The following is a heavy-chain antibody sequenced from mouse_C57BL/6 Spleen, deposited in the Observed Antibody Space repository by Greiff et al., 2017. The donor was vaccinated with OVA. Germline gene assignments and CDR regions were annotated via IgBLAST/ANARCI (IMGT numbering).Heavy chain of an antibody. D-gene: IGHD3-2*02. CDR2: INPNNGGT. CDR1: GYTFTDYY. J-gene: IGHJ3*01. Sequence: VQLQQSGPELVKPGASVKISCKASGYTFTDYYMNWVKQSHGKSLEWIGDINPNNGGTSYNQKFKGKATLTVDKSSSTAYMELRSLTSEDSAVYYCARPDSSGRGFAYWGQGTLVTVSA. CDR3: ARPDSSGRGFAY. V-gene: IGHV1-26*01.